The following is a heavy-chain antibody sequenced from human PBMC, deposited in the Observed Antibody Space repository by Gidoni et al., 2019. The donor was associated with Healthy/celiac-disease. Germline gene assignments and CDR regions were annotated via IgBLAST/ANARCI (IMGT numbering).Heavy chain of an antibody. V-gene: IGHV4-39*01. CDR2: IYYSGST. D-gene: IGHD5-12*01. CDR1: GGSISSSSYY. Sequence: QLQLQESGPGLVKPSETLSLTCTVSGGSISSSSYYWGWIRQPPGKGLEWIGSIYYSGSTYYNPSLKSRVTISVDTSKNQFSLKLSSVTAADTAVYYCARHERGPPGMSGYVSFHQPLGHWGQGTLVTVSS. J-gene: IGHJ4*02. CDR3: ARHERGPPGMSGYVSFHQPLGH.